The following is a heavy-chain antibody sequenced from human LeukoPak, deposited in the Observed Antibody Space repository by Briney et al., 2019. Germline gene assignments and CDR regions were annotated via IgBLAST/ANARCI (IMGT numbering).Heavy chain of an antibody. Sequence: PGGSLRLSCAASGFTFSTYSMNWVRQAPGKGLEWVSSISSSSSYIYYVDSLKGRFTISRDNAKNLLYLQMNNLRAEDTAVYYCARVLKARELLGADFDYWGQGTLVTVSS. CDR2: ISSSSSYI. J-gene: IGHJ4*02. D-gene: IGHD1-26*01. V-gene: IGHV3-21*01. CDR1: GFTFSTYS. CDR3: ARVLKARELLGADFDY.